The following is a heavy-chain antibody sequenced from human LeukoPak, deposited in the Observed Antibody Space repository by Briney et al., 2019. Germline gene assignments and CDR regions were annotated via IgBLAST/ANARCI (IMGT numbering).Heavy chain of an antibody. CDR3: ARDRERWLQLPFDY. J-gene: IGHJ4*02. V-gene: IGHV3-48*01. D-gene: IGHD5-24*01. Sequence: PGGSLRLSCAASGFTFSSYSMNWVRQAPGKGLEWVSYISSSSSTIYYADSVKGRFTISRDNAKNSLYLQMNSLRAEDTAVYYCARDRERWLQLPFDYWGQGTLVTVSS. CDR2: ISSSSSTI. CDR1: GFTFSSYS.